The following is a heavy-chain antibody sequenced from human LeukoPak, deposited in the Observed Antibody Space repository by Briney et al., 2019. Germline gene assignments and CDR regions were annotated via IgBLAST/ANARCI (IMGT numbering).Heavy chain of an antibody. CDR1: GFSLSTSGVG. J-gene: IGHJ5*02. CDR3: AHNERPLGYCSSTSCYGNWFDP. D-gene: IGHD2-2*01. V-gene: IGHV2-5*01. Sequence: SGPTLVKPTQTLTLTCTFSGFSLSTSGVGVGWIRQPPGKALEWLALIYWNDDKRYSLSLKSRLTITKDTSKNQVVLTMTNMDPVDTATYYCAHNERPLGYCSSTSCYGNWFDPWGQGTLVTVSS. CDR2: IYWNDDK.